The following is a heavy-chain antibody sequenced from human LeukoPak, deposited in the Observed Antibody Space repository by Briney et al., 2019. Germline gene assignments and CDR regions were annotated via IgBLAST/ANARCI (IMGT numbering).Heavy chain of an antibody. CDR3: ARGASSSWPFPYYYYYYMDV. CDR1: GYTFTSYD. D-gene: IGHD6-13*01. V-gene: IGHV1-8*01. J-gene: IGHJ6*03. CDR2: MNPNSGNT. Sequence: ASVKVSCKASGYTFTSYDINWVRQATGQGLEWMGWMNPNSGNTGYAQKFQGRVTTTRNTSISTAYMELSSLRSEDTAVYYCARGASSSWPFPYYYYYYMDVWGEGTTVTVSS.